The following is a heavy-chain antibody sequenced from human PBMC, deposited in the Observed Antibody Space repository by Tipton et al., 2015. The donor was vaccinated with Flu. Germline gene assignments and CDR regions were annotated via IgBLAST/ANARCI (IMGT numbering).Heavy chain of an antibody. D-gene: IGHD2-21*02. V-gene: IGHV3-7*01. CDR2: INQDGSQV. CDR3: ATAVGGGDCL. CDR1: GFTFSSFW. J-gene: IGHJ4*02. Sequence: VQLVQSGGGLVQTGGSLSLSCAASGFTFSSFWMHWVRQAPGKGLEWVANINQDGSQVYYMDSVKGRFTISRDTAKNSLSLQMNSLRAEDTAVYYCATAVGGGDCLWGQGALVTVSS.